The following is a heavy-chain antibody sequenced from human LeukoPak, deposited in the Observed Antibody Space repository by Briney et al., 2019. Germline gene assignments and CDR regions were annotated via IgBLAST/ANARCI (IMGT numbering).Heavy chain of an antibody. CDR2: ISWNSGSI. D-gene: IGHD7-27*01. CDR1: GFTFDDYA. V-gene: IGHV3-9*01. J-gene: IGHJ4*02. Sequence: PRGSLRLSCAASGFTFDDYAMHWVRQAPGKGLEWVSGISWNSGSIGYADSVKGRFTISRDNAKNTLYLQMNSLRAEDTAVYFCARARLGTFYYFDYWGQGTLVTVSS. CDR3: ARARLGTFYYFDY.